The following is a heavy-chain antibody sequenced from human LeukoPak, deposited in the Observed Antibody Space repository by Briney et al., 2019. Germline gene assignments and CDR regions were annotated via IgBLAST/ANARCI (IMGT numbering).Heavy chain of an antibody. D-gene: IGHD5-18*01. CDR1: GFPFSSYA. Sequence: GGSLGLPCAASGFPFSSYARNGARQPPGRGWDGVQFISGSGGSTYHVDSVKGRFTISRDNSKNTLYLQMNSLRAEDTAVYYCAKTPYVDIRMVTFDYWGQGALVTVSS. J-gene: IGHJ4*02. V-gene: IGHV3-23*01. CDR2: ISGSGGST. CDR3: AKTPYVDIRMVTFDY.